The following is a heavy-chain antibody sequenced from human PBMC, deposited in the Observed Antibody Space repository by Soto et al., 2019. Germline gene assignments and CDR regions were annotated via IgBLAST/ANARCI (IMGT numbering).Heavy chain of an antibody. D-gene: IGHD6-19*01. CDR1: GYTFTSYY. J-gene: IGHJ4*02. V-gene: IGHV1-46*01. CDR3: ARESSGTYYFDY. CDR2: SHVGPDTT. Sequence: QVQLEQSGAEVKKPGASMKVSCQAFGYTFTSYYIHWVRQAPGQGLEWMGVSHVGPDTTMYAQKFQGRVTMTRDTSTSTVYMELSSLISEDTAVYFCARESSGTYYFDYWGQGTLVTVSS.